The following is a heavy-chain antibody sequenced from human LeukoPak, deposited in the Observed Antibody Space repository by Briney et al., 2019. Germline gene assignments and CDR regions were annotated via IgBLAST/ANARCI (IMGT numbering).Heavy chain of an antibody. CDR1: GFNFSNAW. CDR2: IKSKTDGGTT. Sequence: GGSLRLSCAASGFNFSNAWMSWVRQAPGKGLEWVGRIKSKTDGGTTDYAAPVKGRFTISRDDSKNTLYLQVNSLKTEDTAVYYCTGARLHLTPYYFYMDVWGKGTTVTVSS. J-gene: IGHJ6*03. D-gene: IGHD4-11*01. CDR3: TGARLHLTPYYFYMDV. V-gene: IGHV3-15*01.